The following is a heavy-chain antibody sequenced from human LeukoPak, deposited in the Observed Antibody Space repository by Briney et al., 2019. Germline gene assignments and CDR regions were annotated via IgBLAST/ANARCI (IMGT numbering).Heavy chain of an antibody. V-gene: IGHV3-7*01. CDR2: IKQDGSEK. CDR1: GLSFGNYW. CDR3: TRDFDP. J-gene: IGHJ5*02. Sequence: WGSLRLSCVASGLSFGNYWMDWVRQAPGKGLEWVGNIKQDGSEKYYVDSVKGRFTISRDNAKNSLYLDMNSLRVEDTAIYYCTRDFDPWGQGTLVTVSS.